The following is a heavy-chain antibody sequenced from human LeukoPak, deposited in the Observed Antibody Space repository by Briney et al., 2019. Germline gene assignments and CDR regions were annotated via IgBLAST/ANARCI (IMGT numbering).Heavy chain of an antibody. CDR1: GGSISSSSSNC. Sequence: PSETLSLTCAVSGGSISSSSSNCWTWVRQPPGKGLEWIGEIYHSGATNYNPSLKSRVTMLLDKSKNQFSLKLNSVTAADTAVYYCARNGGNSDFDYWGRGTLVTVSS. CDR3: ARNGGNSDFDY. D-gene: IGHD4-23*01. V-gene: IGHV4-4*02. CDR2: IYHSGAT. J-gene: IGHJ4*02.